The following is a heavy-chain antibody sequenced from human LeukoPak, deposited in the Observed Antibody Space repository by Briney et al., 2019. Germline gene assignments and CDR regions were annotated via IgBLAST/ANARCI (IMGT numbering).Heavy chain of an antibody. CDR1: GFTLSSYA. CDR3: AKYSSGWYNDF. D-gene: IGHD6-19*01. CDR2: ISASGTST. J-gene: IGHJ4*02. V-gene: IGHV3-23*01. Sequence: GGSLRLSCAASGFTLSSYAMSWVRQAPGKGLQWVSTISASGTSTYYADSVKGRFTICEDISNNTLYLQISLLRAEATGVYYDAKYSSGWYNDFWGQGTLVTVSS.